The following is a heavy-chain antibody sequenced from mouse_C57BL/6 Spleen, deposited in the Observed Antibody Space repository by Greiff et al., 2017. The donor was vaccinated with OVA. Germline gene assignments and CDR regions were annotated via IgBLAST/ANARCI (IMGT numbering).Heavy chain of an antibody. D-gene: IGHD1-1*01. CDR2: IDPETGGT. Sequence: QVQLKQSGAELVRPGASVTLSCKASGYTFTDYEMHWVKQTPVHGLEWIGAIDPETGGTAYNQKFKGKAILTADKSSSTAYMELRSLTSEDSAVYYCTRKGYGKDYAMDYWGQGTSVTVSS. CDR1: GYTFTDYE. V-gene: IGHV1-15*01. CDR3: TRKGYGKDYAMDY. J-gene: IGHJ4*01.